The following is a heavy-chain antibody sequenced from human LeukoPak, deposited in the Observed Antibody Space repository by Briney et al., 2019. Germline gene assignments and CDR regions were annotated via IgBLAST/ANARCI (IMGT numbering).Heavy chain of an antibody. D-gene: IGHD4-23*01. CDR3: AKDWTTVVTPKGYYFDS. J-gene: IGHJ4*02. CDR2: ISTTGGST. CDR1: GFSFNNYA. Sequence: SGGSLRLSCAASGFSFNNYAMSWVRQAPGKGLEWVSAISTTGGSTYYADSVKGRFTVSRDNSENTLSLQMDSLRVEDTALYYCAKDWTTVVTPKGYYFDSWGQGTLVTVSS. V-gene: IGHV3-23*01.